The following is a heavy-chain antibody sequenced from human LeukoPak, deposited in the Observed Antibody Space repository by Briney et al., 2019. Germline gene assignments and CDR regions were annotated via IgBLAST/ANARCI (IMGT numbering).Heavy chain of an antibody. J-gene: IGHJ4*02. CDR1: GFTFSSYG. CDR3: ARELSLAAAGTLGY. V-gene: IGHV3-33*01. D-gene: IGHD6-13*01. Sequence: GGSLRLPCAASGFTFSSYGMHWVRQAPGKGLEWVAVIWYDGSNKYYADSVKGRFTISRDNSKNTLYLQMNSLRAEDTAVYYCARELSLAAAGTLGYWGQGTLVTASS. CDR2: IWYDGSNK.